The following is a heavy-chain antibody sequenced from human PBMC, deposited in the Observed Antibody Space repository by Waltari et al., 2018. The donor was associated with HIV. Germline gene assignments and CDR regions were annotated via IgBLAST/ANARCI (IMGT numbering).Heavy chain of an antibody. CDR1: GFTFSFYW. J-gene: IGHJ5*02. Sequence: EVQLVESGGGLVQPGGSLRLSCAASGFTFSFYWMTWLGQAPGTGLEGIANIKKTGREKHYADSVVGQCTLSRDNPKNSRDLQMNGLIAGYTSVYYCAKYSGSDWGAHNWFDPGGQGTLVIVSS. V-gene: IGHV3-7*01. CDR3: AKYSGSDWGAHNWFDP. CDR2: IKKTGREK. D-gene: IGHD1-26*01.